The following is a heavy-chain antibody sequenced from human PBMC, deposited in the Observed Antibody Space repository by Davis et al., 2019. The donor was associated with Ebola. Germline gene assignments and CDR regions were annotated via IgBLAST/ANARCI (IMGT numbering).Heavy chain of an antibody. D-gene: IGHD1-26*01. CDR3: ARGAGGSYYFDY. CDR2: INAGNGNT. V-gene: IGHV1-3*01. Sequence: ASVKVSCKASGYTFTSYAMHWVRQAPGQRLEWMGWINAGNGNTKYSQKFQGRVTITRDTSASTAYMELSSLRSEDTAVYYCARGAGGSYYFDYWGQGTLVTVSS. CDR1: GYTFTSYA. J-gene: IGHJ4*02.